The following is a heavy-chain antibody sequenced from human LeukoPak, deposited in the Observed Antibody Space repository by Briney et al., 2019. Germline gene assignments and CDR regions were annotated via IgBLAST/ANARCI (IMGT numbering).Heavy chain of an antibody. CDR2: INHSGST. D-gene: IGHD3-3*01. CDR1: GGSFSGYC. Sequence: SETLSLTCAVYGGSFSGYCWSWIRQPPGKGLEWIGEINHSGSTNYNPSLKSRVTISVDTSKNQFSLKLSSVTAADTAVYYCARWIFGVVKAFDIWGQGTMVTVSS. J-gene: IGHJ3*02. V-gene: IGHV4-34*01. CDR3: ARWIFGVVKAFDI.